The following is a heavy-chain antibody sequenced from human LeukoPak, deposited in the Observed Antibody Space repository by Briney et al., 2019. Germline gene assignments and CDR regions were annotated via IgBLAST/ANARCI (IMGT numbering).Heavy chain of an antibody. Sequence: GGSLRLSCAASGFTFSSYWMHWVRQAPGKGLVWVSRINSDGSSTSYADSVKGRFTISRDNAKNSLYLQMNSLRAEDTALYYCAKSPYDSSGYYPYWGQGTLVTVSS. CDR2: INSDGSST. CDR1: GFTFSSYW. D-gene: IGHD3-22*01. V-gene: IGHV3-74*01. J-gene: IGHJ4*02. CDR3: AKSPYDSSGYYPY.